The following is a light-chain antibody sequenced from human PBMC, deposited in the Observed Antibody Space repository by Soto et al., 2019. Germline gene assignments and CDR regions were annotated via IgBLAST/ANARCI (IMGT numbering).Light chain of an antibody. CDR3: NSYTSSSTYV. V-gene: IGLV2-14*03. CDR2: DVA. Sequence: QSALTQPASVSGSPGQSITISCTGTSSDVGGSNYVSWYQPHPGKAPKLMIYDVANRPSGVSNRFSGSKSGNTASLTISGLQAEDEADYYGNSYTSSSTYVFGTGTKVTVL. CDR1: SSDVGGSNY. J-gene: IGLJ1*01.